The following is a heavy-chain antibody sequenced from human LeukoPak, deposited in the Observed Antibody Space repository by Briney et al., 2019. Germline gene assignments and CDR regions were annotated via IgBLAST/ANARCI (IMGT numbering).Heavy chain of an antibody. CDR2: INPDGSST. V-gene: IGHV3-74*01. CDR1: GFTLSNYW. Sequence: GGSLRLSCTASGFTLSNYWMHWVRQDPGKGLVWVSFINPDGSSTNYAESVKGRFTISRDNAKNTVYLQMNSLRAEDTAVYYCARDYVSGSFGPWGQGTLVTVSS. J-gene: IGHJ5*02. D-gene: IGHD3-10*01. CDR3: ARDYVSGSFGP.